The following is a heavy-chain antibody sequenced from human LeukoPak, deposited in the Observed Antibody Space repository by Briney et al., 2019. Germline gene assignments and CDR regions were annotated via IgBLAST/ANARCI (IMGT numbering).Heavy chain of an antibody. J-gene: IGHJ4*02. D-gene: IGHD3-22*01. CDR3: AKIPRFYFDRTGDFDY. V-gene: IGHV3-23*01. CDR1: GFTFSRYW. Sequence: GGSLRLSCAASGFTFSRYWMSWFRQAPGKGLEWVSTIGRSSGSTYYAASVKGRFTISRDNSKNTLYLEMNSLRAEDTAVYYCAKIPRFYFDRTGDFDYWGQGTLVTVSS. CDR2: IGRSSGST.